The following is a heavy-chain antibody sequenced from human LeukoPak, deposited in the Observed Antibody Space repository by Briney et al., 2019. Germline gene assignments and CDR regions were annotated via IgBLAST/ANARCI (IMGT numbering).Heavy chain of an antibody. CDR3: ANYYDSSGYYTTDY. Sequence: GGSLRLSCAASGFTFSSYGMSWVRQAPGKGLEWVSAISGSGGSTYYADSVKGRFTISRDNSKNTLYLQMNSLRAKDTAVYYCANYYDSSGYYTTDYWGQGTLVTVSS. CDR2: ISGSGGST. D-gene: IGHD3-22*01. V-gene: IGHV3-23*01. CDR1: GFTFSSYG. J-gene: IGHJ4*02.